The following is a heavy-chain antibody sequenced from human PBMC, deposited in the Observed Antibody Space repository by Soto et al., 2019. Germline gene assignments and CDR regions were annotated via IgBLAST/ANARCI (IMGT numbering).Heavy chain of an antibody. CDR3: ARDTLEYYYYYYMDV. Sequence: PGGSLRLSCAASGFTFSSYSMNWVRQAPGKGLEWVSSISSSSSYIYYADSVKGRFTISRDNAKNSLYLQMNSLRAEDTAVYYCARDTLEYYYYYYMDVWGKGTTVTVSS. CDR1: GFTFSSYS. J-gene: IGHJ6*03. V-gene: IGHV3-21*01. D-gene: IGHD1-1*01. CDR2: ISSSSSYI.